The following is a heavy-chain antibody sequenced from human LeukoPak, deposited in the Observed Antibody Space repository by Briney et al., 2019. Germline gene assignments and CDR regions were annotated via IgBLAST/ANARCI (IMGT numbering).Heavy chain of an antibody. Sequence: ASVKVSCKASGYTFTAYYVHWVRQAPGQGLEWMGRINPDSGGTDYAQQFQGRVTMTRDTSIGTVYMELTRLKSDDTAMYYCARAQAPNWNFPVDYWGQGTLVTVSS. CDR2: INPDSGGT. J-gene: IGHJ4*02. V-gene: IGHV1-2*06. CDR3: ARAQAPNWNFPVDY. CDR1: GYTFTAYY. D-gene: IGHD1-7*01.